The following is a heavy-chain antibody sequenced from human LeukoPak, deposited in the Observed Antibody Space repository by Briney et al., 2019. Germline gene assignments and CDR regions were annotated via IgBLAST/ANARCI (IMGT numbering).Heavy chain of an antibody. J-gene: IGHJ5*01. V-gene: IGHV3-23*01. D-gene: IGHD6-13*01. CDR2: ITGSGLTT. CDR3: AKVAASDVWSSCDS. CDR1: GFTFSDFA. Sequence: GGSLKLSCTTTGFTFSDFAMTWVRQAPGKGLEWVSIITGSGLTTYYAESVKGRFTISRDNSKNALYLQMPSLKAEDTAVYYCAKVAASDVWSSCDSWGQGTLVTVSS.